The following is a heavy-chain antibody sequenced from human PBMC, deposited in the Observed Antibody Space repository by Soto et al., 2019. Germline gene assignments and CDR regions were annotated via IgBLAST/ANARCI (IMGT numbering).Heavy chain of an antibody. CDR3: SHHDSRLRYFDP. V-gene: IGHV2-5*02. Sequence: QITLKESGPPLVKPTQTLTLTCTFSGFSLSTSGVGVGWIRQPPGKALEWLALIYWDDDKGYSPSLKNRLTITKDTSKNRVVLTMTDMDPVDTATYYCSHHDSRLRYFDPWGQGTLVTVSS. J-gene: IGHJ5*02. CDR1: GFSLSTSGVG. CDR2: IYWDDDK. D-gene: IGHD3-9*01.